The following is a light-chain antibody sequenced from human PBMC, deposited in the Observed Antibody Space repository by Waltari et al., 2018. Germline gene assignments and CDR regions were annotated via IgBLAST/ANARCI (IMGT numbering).Light chain of an antibody. CDR3: SSYTSISTFV. CDR2: EAT. CDR1: SSDVGRYIY. Sequence: QSALPQPASVSGSPGQSATIPCTGTSSDVGRYIYVSWYQQQPDKAPRLIIYEATKWPSGVSNRFSGSKSGNTASLTISGLQAEDEADYYCSSYTSISTFVFGSGTKVTVL. J-gene: IGLJ1*01. V-gene: IGLV2-14*01.